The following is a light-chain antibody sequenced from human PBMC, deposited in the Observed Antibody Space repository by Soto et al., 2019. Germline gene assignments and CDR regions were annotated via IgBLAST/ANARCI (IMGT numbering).Light chain of an antibody. CDR2: DVT. CDR1: SSDVGDNNY. Sequence: QSVLTQPASVSGSPGQSITISCTGTSSDVGDNNYVSWYQQHPGKAPKLMIYDVTHRPSGISNRFSGSKSGNTASLTISGLQAKDEADYYCSSYTSSSTLYVFGTGTKLTVL. V-gene: IGLV2-14*01. CDR3: SSYTSSSTLYV. J-gene: IGLJ1*01.